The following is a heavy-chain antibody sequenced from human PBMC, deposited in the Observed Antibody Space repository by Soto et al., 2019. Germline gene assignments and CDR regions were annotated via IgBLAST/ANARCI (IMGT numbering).Heavy chain of an antibody. CDR2: ISPMFHKA. J-gene: IGHJ5*02. CDR3: AREVEVDTPVFGA. Sequence: QLQLVQSGTEVKNPGSSVTVSCKASGGTFGNFAINWLRQAPGQGLQWMGDISPMFHKANYEQTFQGRVAITADESTNTVYMKLSSLRSEDTALYYCAREVEVDTPVFGAWGQGTLVTVSS. CDR1: GGTFGNFA. V-gene: IGHV1-69*01. D-gene: IGHD2-2*01.